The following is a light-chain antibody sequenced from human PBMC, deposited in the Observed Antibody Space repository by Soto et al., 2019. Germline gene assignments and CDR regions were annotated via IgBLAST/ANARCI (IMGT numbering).Light chain of an antibody. CDR1: HALINY. CDR3: QQYYNWPPWT. J-gene: IGKJ1*01. V-gene: IGKV1-8*01. CDR2: SAS. Sequence: AIPLTQSPSFLSASVGYTFTLTFRSSHALINYLACYQQKPGKAPYLLIYSASTLQSGVPSRFSGSGSETDFTLTINCLQSEDFAVFYCQQYYNWPPWTFGQGTKVDIK.